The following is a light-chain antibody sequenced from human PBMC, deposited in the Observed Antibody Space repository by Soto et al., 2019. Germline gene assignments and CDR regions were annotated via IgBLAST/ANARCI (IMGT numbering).Light chain of an antibody. V-gene: IGKV1-39*01. Sequence: DIQMTQSPSSLSASVGDRVTITCRASQTIRRYLNWYQQKPGKPPKFLLYEASSLQSGVPSRFSGGGSGTDLPLTISSLQPEDFATYYCQQSYSTPTITFGQGTRLEMK. CDR2: EAS. CDR3: QQSYSTPTIT. J-gene: IGKJ5*01. CDR1: QTIRRY.